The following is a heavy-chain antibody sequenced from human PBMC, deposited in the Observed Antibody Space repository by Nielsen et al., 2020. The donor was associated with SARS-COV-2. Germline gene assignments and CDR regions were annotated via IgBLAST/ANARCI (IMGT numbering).Heavy chain of an antibody. CDR3: AKERGYCSSTSCLNPPGY. D-gene: IGHD2-2*01. CDR1: GFTFSSYA. Sequence: GESLKISCAASGFTFSSYAMSWVRQAPGKGLEWVSAISGSGGSKYSADSVKGRITISSDNSKTTLYLQMNSLSAEDTAVYYCAKERGYCSSTSCLNPPGYWGQGTLVTVSS. CDR2: ISGSGGSK. V-gene: IGHV3-23*01. J-gene: IGHJ4*02.